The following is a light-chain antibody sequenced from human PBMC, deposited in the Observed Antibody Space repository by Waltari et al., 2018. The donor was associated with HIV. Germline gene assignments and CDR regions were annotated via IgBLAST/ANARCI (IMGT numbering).Light chain of an antibody. V-gene: IGKV1-39*01. CDR2: AAS. J-gene: IGKJ3*01. CDR1: QSVSNN. CDR3: QQSYSTPLT. Sequence: DIQMTQSPASLSASVGDRVTITCRASQSVSNNLNWYQQKPGKVPDLLIYAASSLQSGVPSRFSGSGSGTDFTLTISSLHPEDFASYYCQQSYSTPLTFGPGTKVDIK.